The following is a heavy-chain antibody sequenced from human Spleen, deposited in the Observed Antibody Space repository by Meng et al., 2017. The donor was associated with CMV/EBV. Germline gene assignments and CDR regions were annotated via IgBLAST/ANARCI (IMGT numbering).Heavy chain of an antibody. V-gene: IGHV2-70D*14. CDR1: GFSLRNARVG. Sequence: SGPTLVKPTETLTLTCTVSGFSLRNARVGVSWIRQPPGKALEWLARIDWDDDKFYSTSLKTRLTISKDTSKNQVVLTMTNMDPVDTATYYCARSSGITGTPFDYWGQGTLVTVSS. J-gene: IGHJ4*02. D-gene: IGHD1-20*01. CDR2: IDWDDDK. CDR3: ARSSGITGTPFDY.